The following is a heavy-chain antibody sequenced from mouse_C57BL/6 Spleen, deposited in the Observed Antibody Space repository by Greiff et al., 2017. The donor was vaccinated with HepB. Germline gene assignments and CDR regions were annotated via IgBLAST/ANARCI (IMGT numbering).Heavy chain of an antibody. D-gene: IGHD2-5*01. V-gene: IGHV1-85*01. Sequence: VQLQQSGPELVKPGASVKLSCKASGYTFTSYDINWVKQRPGQGLEWIGWIYPRDGSTKYNEKFKGKATLTVDTSSSTAYMELHSLTSEDSAVYFCAIYSNYAWFAYWGQGTLVTVSA. CDR1: GYTFTSYD. CDR2: IYPRDGST. CDR3: AIYSNYAWFAY. J-gene: IGHJ3*01.